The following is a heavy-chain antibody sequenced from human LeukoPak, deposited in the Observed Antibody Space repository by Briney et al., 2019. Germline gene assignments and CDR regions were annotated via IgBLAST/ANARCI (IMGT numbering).Heavy chain of an antibody. V-gene: IGHV3-30*18. Sequence: GGSLRLSCAASGFTFSSYGMHWVRQAPGKGLEWVAVISYDGSNKYYADSVKGRFTISRDNSKNTLYLQMNSLRAEDTTVYYCAKTGYYDSSGPPVYWGQGTLVTVSS. CDR1: GFTFSSYG. D-gene: IGHD3-22*01. J-gene: IGHJ4*02. CDR2: ISYDGSNK. CDR3: AKTGYYDSSGPPVY.